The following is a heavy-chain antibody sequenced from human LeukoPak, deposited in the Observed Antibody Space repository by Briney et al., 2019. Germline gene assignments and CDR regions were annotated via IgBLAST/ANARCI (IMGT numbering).Heavy chain of an antibody. J-gene: IGHJ4*02. Sequence: PGGSLRLSCATSGFTFSNYWTSWVRQAPGKGLEWGANVKQDGSDKYYLYSVKGRVTIFRNSSNNSLYLQINNLEAEDTAVYYCARDPVGGTFDYWGQGTLVTVSS. CDR1: GFTFSNYW. CDR3: ARDPVGGTFDY. D-gene: IGHD6-19*01. CDR2: VKQDGSDK. V-gene: IGHV3-7*04.